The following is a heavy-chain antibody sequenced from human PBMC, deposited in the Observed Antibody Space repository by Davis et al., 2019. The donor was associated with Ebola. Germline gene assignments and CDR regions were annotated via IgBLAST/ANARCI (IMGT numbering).Heavy chain of an antibody. CDR1: GGSISSYY. J-gene: IGHJ6*04. V-gene: IGHV4-39*01. CDR2: IYYSGST. D-gene: IGHD2-8*02. CDR3: AILLGRYYYYGMDV. Sequence: MPSETLSLTCTVSGGSISSYYWGWIRQPPGKGLEWIGSIYYSGSTYYNPSLKRLVTISVDTSKNPFSLKLSSVTAADTAVYYCAILLGRYYYYGMDVGGKGTTVTVSS.